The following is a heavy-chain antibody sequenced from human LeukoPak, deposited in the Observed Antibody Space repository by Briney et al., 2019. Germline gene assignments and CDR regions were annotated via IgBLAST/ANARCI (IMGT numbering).Heavy chain of an antibody. CDR3: ARSPPGYYDSSGYFHYFDF. J-gene: IGHJ4*02. V-gene: IGHV3-7*01. D-gene: IGHD3-22*01. CDR1: GFTFSSYW. Sequence: GGSLRLSCAAFGFTFSSYWMSWVRQAPGKGLEWVANIKQDGSEKYYVHSVKGRFTISRDNAKNSLYLQMNSLRAEDTAVYYCARSPPGYYDSSGYFHYFDFWGQGTLVTVSS. CDR2: IKQDGSEK.